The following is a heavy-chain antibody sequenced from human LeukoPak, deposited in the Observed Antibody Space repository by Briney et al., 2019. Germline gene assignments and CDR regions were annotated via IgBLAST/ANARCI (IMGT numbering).Heavy chain of an antibody. CDR2: VYPSDSDT. Sequence: PGESLKISCKGSGYSFTSHWIGWVRQMPGKGLEWMGIVYPSDSDTRYSPSFQGRVTVSADKSIRTAYLQWNSLKASDTAMYYCASAVAVAGPDAFDIWGHGTMVTVSS. J-gene: IGHJ3*02. V-gene: IGHV5-51*01. CDR1: GYSFTSHW. CDR3: ASAVAVAGPDAFDI. D-gene: IGHD6-19*01.